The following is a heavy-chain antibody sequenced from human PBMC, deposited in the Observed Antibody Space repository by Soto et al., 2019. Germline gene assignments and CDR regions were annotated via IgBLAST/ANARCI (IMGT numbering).Heavy chain of an antibody. CDR3: ARAYYYDSSGSTSGAFDI. CDR1: GYTFTGYY. CDR2: INPNSGGT. Sequence: EASVKVSCKASGYTFTGYYMHWVRQAPGQGLEWMGWINPNSGGTNYAQKFQGWVTMTRDTSISTAYMELSRLRSDDTAVYYCARAYYYDSSGSTSGAFDIWGQGTMVTVSS. J-gene: IGHJ3*02. V-gene: IGHV1-2*04. D-gene: IGHD3-22*01.